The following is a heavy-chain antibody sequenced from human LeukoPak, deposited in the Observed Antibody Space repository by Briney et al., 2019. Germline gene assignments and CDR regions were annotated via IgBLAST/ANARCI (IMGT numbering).Heavy chain of an antibody. V-gene: IGHV1-2*02. J-gene: IGHJ1*01. Sequence: PAASVKVSCKASGYTFTGYYMHWVRQAPGQGLEWMGWINPNSGGTNYAQKFQGRVTMTRDTSISTAYMELSRLRSDDTAVYYCASHDPNYYGSGSLNPPPFQHWGQGTLVTVSS. CDR1: GYTFTGYY. D-gene: IGHD3-10*01. CDR3: ASHDPNYYGSGSLNPPPFQH. CDR2: INPNSGGT.